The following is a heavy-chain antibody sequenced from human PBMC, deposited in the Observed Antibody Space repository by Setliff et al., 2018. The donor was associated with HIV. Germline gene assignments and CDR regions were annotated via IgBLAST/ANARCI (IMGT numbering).Heavy chain of an antibody. D-gene: IGHD6-19*01. CDR1: GGSFSGYY. J-gene: IGHJ6*03. Sequence: PSETLSLTCAVYGGSFSGYYWSWIRQPPGKGLEWIGEINHSGSTNYNPSLKSRVTISVDTSKNQFSLKLSSVTAADTAVYYCARGRAGTRYYYYYMDVWGKGTTVTVSS. CDR2: INHSGST. CDR3: ARGRAGTRYYYYYMDV. V-gene: IGHV4-34*01.